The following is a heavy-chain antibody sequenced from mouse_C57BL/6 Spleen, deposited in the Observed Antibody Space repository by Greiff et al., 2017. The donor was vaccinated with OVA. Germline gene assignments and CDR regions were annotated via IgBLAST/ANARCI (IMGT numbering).Heavy chain of an antibody. CDR3: ARGGYSNDGSWFAY. CDR1: GYTFTSYW. CDR2: IYPGSGST. V-gene: IGHV1-55*01. Sequence: VQLQQPGAELVKPGASVKMSCKASGYTFTSYWITWVKQRPGQGLEWIGDIYPGSGSTNYNEKFKSKATLTVDTSSSTAYMQLSSLTSEDSAVYYCARGGYSNDGSWFAYWGQGTLVTVSA. J-gene: IGHJ3*01. D-gene: IGHD2-12*01.